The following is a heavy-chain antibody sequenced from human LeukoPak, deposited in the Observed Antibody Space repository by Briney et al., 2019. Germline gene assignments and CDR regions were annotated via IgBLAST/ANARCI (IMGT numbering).Heavy chain of an antibody. CDR1: GGSISSSSYY. D-gene: IGHD3-3*01. CDR3: ARERFFNPLAPDYYYYMDV. V-gene: IGHV4-39*02. CDR2: IYYSGST. Sequence: SETLSLTCTVSGGSISSSSYYWGWIRQPPGKGLEWIGSIYYSGSTYYNPSLKSRVTISVDTSKNQFSLKLSSVTAADTAVYYCARERFFNPLAPDYYYYMDVWGKGTTVTVSS. J-gene: IGHJ6*03.